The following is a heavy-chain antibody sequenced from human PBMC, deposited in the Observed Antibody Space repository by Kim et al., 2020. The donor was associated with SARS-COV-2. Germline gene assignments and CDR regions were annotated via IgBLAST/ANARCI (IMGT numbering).Heavy chain of an antibody. CDR3: AKMVIMDGYNYFYYYAM. CDR1: GFTFDTYA. D-gene: IGHD2-21*01. Sequence: GGSLRLSCAASGFTFDTYAMSWVRQAPGKGLEWVSVISGGAVNKFYADSVRGRFTISRDNSKNTLYLQMNSLRDEDTALYYVAKMVIMDGYNYFYYYAM. V-gene: IGHV3-23*01. CDR2: ISGGAVNK. J-gene: IGHJ6*01.